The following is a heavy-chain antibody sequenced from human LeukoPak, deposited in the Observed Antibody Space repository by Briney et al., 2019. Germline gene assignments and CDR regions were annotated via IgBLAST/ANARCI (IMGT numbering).Heavy chain of an antibody. D-gene: IGHD3-10*01. CDR1: GFTFTSYA. V-gene: IGHV3-64D*06. CDR2: ISSNGGST. Sequence: GGSLRLSCSASGFTFTSYAMHWVRQAPGKGLEYVSAISSNGGSTYYADSVKGRFTISRDNSKNTLYLQMSSLRAEDTAVYYCVKERLLWFGELSNYFDYWGQGTLVTVSS. J-gene: IGHJ4*02. CDR3: VKERLLWFGELSNYFDY.